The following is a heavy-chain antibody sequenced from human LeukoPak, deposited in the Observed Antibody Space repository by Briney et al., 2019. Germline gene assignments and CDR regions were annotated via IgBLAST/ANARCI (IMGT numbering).Heavy chain of an antibody. J-gene: IGHJ4*02. D-gene: IGHD5-12*01. CDR1: GFSLSTYW. V-gene: IGHV3-7*01. Sequence: AGGSLRLSCAASGFSLSTYWRSWVRQAPGKGLEWVANIKQDGSEKFYVDSVKGRFTISRDNAKNSLYLQMDSLRVEDTAFYYCGRFGAGGSSGYGFDYWGQGMLVTVSS. CDR2: IKQDGSEK. CDR3: GRFGAGGSSGYGFDY.